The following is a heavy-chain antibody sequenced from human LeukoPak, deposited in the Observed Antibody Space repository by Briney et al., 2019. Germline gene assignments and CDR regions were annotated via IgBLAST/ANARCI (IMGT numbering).Heavy chain of an antibody. J-gene: IGHJ6*02. Sequence: SETLSLTCTVSGGSISSYYWSWIRQPPGKGLEWIGYIYYSGSTNYNPSLKSRVTISVDTSKNQFSLKLSSVTAADTAVYYCAGESDYYGSGSRNPYGMDVWGQGTTLTVPS. D-gene: IGHD3-10*01. V-gene: IGHV4-59*01. CDR2: IYYSGST. CDR1: GGSISSYY. CDR3: AGESDYYGSGSRNPYGMDV.